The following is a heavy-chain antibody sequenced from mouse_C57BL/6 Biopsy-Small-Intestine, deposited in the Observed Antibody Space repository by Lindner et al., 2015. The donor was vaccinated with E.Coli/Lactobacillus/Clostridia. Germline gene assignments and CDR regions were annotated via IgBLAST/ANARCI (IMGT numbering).Heavy chain of an antibody. Sequence: VQLQESGAELMKPGASVKLSCKATDYTFTGYWIEWVKQRPGHGLEWIGEILPGSVSTNYNEKFRGKATFTADTSSNTAYMHLSSLTTEDSAIYYCARRFGNSYCFDSWGQGTTLTVSS. CDR2: ILPGSVST. CDR3: ARRFGNSYCFDS. V-gene: IGHV1-9*01. D-gene: IGHD2-1*01. CDR1: DYTFTGYW. J-gene: IGHJ2*01.